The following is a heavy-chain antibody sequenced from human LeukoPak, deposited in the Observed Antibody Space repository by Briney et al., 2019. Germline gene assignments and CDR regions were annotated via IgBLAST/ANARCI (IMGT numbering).Heavy chain of an antibody. CDR1: GFSLTIGYF. D-gene: IGHD5-18*01. J-gene: IGHJ6*03. CDR2: IFHSGST. Sequence: SETLSLTCNVSGFSLTIGYFWGWIRQPPGKGLEWIGSIFHSGSTYFNPSLKSRVTISVDTSKNQFSLKLSSVTAADTAVYYCARHAGLWPNYYYMDVWGKGTTVTVSS. V-gene: IGHV4-38-2*02. CDR3: ARHAGLWPNYYYMDV.